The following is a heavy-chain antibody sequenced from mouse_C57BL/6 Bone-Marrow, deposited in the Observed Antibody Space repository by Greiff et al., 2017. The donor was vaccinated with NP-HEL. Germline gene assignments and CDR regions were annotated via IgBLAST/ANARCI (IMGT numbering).Heavy chain of an antibody. CDR2: SRNKANDYTT. V-gene: IGHV7-1*01. CDR3: ARDPGDY. J-gene: IGHJ4*01. CDR1: GFTFSDFY. Sequence: DVKLVESGGGLVQSGRSLRLSCATSGFTFSDFYMEWVRQAPGKGLEWIAASRNKANDYTTEYSASVKGRFIVSRDTSQSILYLQMNALRAEDTAIYYCARDPGDYWGQGTSVTVSS.